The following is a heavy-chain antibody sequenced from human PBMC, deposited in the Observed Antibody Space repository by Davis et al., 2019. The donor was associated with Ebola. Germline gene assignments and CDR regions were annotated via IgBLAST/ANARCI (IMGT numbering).Heavy chain of an antibody. V-gene: IGHV3-7*03. J-gene: IGHJ6*02. Sequence: GGSLRLSCAASGFTFSSYAMSWVRQAPGKGLEWVANIKQDGSEKYYVDSVKGRFTISRDNAKNSLYLQMNSLRAEDTAVYYCARDEPMGLELYYYYGMDVWGQGTTVTVSS. D-gene: IGHD1-7*01. CDR2: IKQDGSEK. CDR1: GFTFSSYA. CDR3: ARDEPMGLELYYYYGMDV.